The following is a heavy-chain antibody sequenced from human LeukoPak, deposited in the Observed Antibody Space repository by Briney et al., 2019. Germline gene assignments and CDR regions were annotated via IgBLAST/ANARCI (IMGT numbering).Heavy chain of an antibody. V-gene: IGHV3-21*01. D-gene: IGHD2-8*02. CDR2: ISSSSSHT. CDR1: GFTFSSYS. CDR3: ARTSTGFDY. Sequence: GGSLRLSCAASGFTFSSYSMNWVRQAPGKGLEWVSSISSSSSHTYYADSLRGRFTISRDNAKNSLYLQMNSLRAEDTAVYHCARTSTGFDYWGQGTLVTVSS. J-gene: IGHJ4*02.